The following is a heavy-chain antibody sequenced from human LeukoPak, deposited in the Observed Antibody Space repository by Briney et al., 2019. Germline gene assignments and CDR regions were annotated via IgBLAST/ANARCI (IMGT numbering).Heavy chain of an antibody. J-gene: IGHJ6*03. D-gene: IGHD3-10*01. V-gene: IGHV3-23*01. CDR3: ATHQATMVRGVMYYYYYMDV. Sequence: PGGSLRLSCAASGFTFSSYAMSWVRQAPGKGLEGVAGISGSGGITYYADSVKGRFTISRDNSKNTLYLQMNSLRAEDTAVYYCATHQATMVRGVMYYYYYMDVWGKGTTVTVSS. CDR2: ISGSGGIT. CDR1: GFTFSSYA.